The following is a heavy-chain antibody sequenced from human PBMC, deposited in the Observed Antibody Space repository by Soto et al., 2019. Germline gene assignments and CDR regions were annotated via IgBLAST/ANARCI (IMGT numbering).Heavy chain of an antibody. CDR3: AKDSEYSSSSPLFDY. CDR2: ISWNSGSI. J-gene: IGHJ4*02. CDR1: GFTFSSYG. Sequence: GGSLRLSCAASGFTFSSYGMHWVRQAPGKGLEWVAGISWNSGSIGYADSVKGRFTISRDNAKNSLYLQMNSLRAEDTALYYCAKDSEYSSSSPLFDYWGQGTLVTVSS. V-gene: IGHV3-9*01. D-gene: IGHD6-6*01.